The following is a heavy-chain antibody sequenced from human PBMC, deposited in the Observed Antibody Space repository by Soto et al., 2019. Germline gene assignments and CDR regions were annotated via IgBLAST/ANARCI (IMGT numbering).Heavy chain of an antibody. V-gene: IGHV4-59*08. CDR2: IYYSGST. CDR3: ARLNVVRGVIWWFDP. CDR1: GGSISSFY. D-gene: IGHD3-10*01. Sequence: PSETLSLTCTVSGGSISSFYWSWIRQPPGKGLEWIGYIYYSGSTNYNPSLKSRVTISVDTSKNQLSLKLSSVTAADTAVYYCARLNVVRGVIWWFDPWGQGTLVSVSS. J-gene: IGHJ5*02.